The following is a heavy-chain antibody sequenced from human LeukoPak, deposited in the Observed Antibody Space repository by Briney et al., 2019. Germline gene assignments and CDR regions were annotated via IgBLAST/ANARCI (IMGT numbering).Heavy chain of an antibody. CDR1: GFTVSSNY. D-gene: IGHD6-19*01. CDR3: ARETPAVAGAFDY. CDR2: IYSGGST. J-gene: IGHJ4*02. V-gene: IGHV3-53*01. Sequence: PGGSLRLSCAASGFTVSSNYMSWVRQAPGKGLEWVSVIYSGGSTYYADSVKGRFIVSRDNSKNTLYLQMNSLRADDTAVYYCARETPAVAGAFDYWGQGTLVTVSS.